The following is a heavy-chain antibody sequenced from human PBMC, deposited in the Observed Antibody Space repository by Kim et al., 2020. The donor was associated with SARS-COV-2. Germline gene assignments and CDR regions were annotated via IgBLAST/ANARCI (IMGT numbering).Heavy chain of an antibody. CDR3: ARLKGGGSPFDY. V-gene: IGHV5-10-1*01. D-gene: IGHD2-15*01. Sequence: NYRPAFQGHVTISADKSISTAYLQWSSLKASDTAMYYCARLKGGGSPFDYWGQGTLVTVSS. J-gene: IGHJ4*02.